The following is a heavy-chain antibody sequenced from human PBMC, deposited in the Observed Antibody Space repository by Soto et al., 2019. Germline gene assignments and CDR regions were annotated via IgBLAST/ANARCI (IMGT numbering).Heavy chain of an antibody. Sequence: GGSLRLSCAAAGFTFSNHAMSWVRQAPGKGLEYVSAISGSGGSIYYADSVKGRFTISRDNSKNTLYLQMSSLRAEDTAVYYCVNWAVLAGTTSHYFDYWGQGTLVT. CDR3: VNWAVLAGTTSHYFDY. D-gene: IGHD1-1*01. V-gene: IGHV3-64D*06. CDR2: ISGSGGSI. J-gene: IGHJ4*02. CDR1: GFTFSNHA.